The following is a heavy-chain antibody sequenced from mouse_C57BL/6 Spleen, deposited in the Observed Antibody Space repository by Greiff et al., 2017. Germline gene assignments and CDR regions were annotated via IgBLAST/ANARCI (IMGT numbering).Heavy chain of an antibody. D-gene: IGHD1-1*01. CDR1: GFTFSDYG. CDR2: ISSGSSNI. J-gene: IGHJ2*01. Sequence: VQVVESGGGLVKPGGSLKLSCAASGFTFSDYGMHWVRQAPEKGLEWVAYISSGSSNIYSADTVKGRFPISRDNAQNTMCLQMTSLRSEDTAMYYCATRTAVVPCDCWGQGTTLAVSS. CDR3: ATRTAVVPCDC. V-gene: IGHV5-17*01.